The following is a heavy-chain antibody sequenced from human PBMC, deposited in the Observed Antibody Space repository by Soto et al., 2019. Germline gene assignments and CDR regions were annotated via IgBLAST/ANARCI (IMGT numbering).Heavy chain of an antibody. CDR1: GFTFSTYG. CDR3: VKGATGGPRGYFDL. V-gene: IGHV3-30*18. J-gene: IGHJ2*01. CDR2: TSYDGSNK. Sequence: QVQVVESGGGVVQPGRSLRLSCAASGFTFSTYGMHWVRQAPGKGLEWVAVTSYDGSNKYYADSVKGRFTISRDNSKNTLYVQMNSLGAEDTAVYYCVKGATGGPRGYFDLWGRGTLVTVSS. D-gene: IGHD3-16*01.